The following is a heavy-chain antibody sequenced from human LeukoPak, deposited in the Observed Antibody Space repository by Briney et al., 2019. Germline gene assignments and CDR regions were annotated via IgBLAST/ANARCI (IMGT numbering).Heavy chain of an antibody. CDR1: RFSLSGNY. CDR2: TYSDGTT. V-gene: IGHV3-66*02. D-gene: IGHD2-8*01. J-gene: IGHJ6*02. Sequence: QTGGSLRLSCAGSRFSLSGNYITWVTQAPGEELEWVSVTYSDGTTFYADSVKGRFTISRNSSKNTLFIQMNSLRVEDTAVYYCAGDPGLRNGMDVWGQGTTVTVSS. CDR3: AGDPGLRNGMDV.